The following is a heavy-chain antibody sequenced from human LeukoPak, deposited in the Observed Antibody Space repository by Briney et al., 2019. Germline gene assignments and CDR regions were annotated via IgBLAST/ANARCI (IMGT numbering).Heavy chain of an antibody. J-gene: IGHJ4*02. CDR2: INHSGST. Sequence: PSETPSLTCAVYGGSFSGYYWSWIRQPPGKGLEWIGEINHSGSTNYNPSLKSRVTISVDTSKNQFSLKLSSVTAADTAVYYCARGDTVDPHSSSWYAIGYWGQGTLVTVSS. CDR3: ARGDTVDPHSSSWYAIGY. D-gene: IGHD6-13*01. CDR1: GGSFSGYY. V-gene: IGHV4-34*01.